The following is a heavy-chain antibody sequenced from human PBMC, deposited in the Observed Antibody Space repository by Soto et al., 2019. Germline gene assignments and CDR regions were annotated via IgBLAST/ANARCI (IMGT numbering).Heavy chain of an antibody. CDR2: IYYSGST. Sequence: SETLSLTCTVSGGSISSSSYYWGWIRQPPGKGLEWIGSIYYSGSTYYNPSLKSRVTISVDTSKNQFSLKLSSVTAADTAVYYCVRTGTDILTGYPGYWGQGTLVTVSS. V-gene: IGHV4-39*01. D-gene: IGHD3-9*01. CDR3: VRTGTDILTGYPGY. J-gene: IGHJ4*02. CDR1: GGSISSSSYY.